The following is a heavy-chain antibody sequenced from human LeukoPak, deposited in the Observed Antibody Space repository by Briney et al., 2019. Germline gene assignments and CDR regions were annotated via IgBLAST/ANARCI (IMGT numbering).Heavy chain of an antibody. CDR2: ISGSDGCT. D-gene: IGHD6-19*01. V-gene: IGHV3-23*01. Sequence: GGSLRLSCAASGFTFSSYALNWVRQAPGKGLEWVSTISGSDGCTDYADSVKGRFTISRDNSRNTLYLQMNSLRVEDTAVYYCAKVRSVGSGWYLDAFDIWGQGTMVTVSS. CDR1: GFTFSSYA. CDR3: AKVRSVGSGWYLDAFDI. J-gene: IGHJ3*02.